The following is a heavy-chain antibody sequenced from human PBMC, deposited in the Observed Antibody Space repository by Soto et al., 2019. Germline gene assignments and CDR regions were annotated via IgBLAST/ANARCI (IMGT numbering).Heavy chain of an antibody. CDR2: ISGSGGTT. V-gene: IGHV3-23*01. Sequence: GGSLRLSCAASGFTCSSYAMSWVRHAPGKRLEWVSAISGSGGTTYYADSVKGRFTISRDNSKNTLFLQMNSLRVEDTAVYYCAKDAQRYSSAWFMYNWFDPWGQGALVTVSS. J-gene: IGHJ5*02. CDR3: AKDAQRYSSAWFMYNWFDP. D-gene: IGHD6-13*01. CDR1: GFTCSSYA.